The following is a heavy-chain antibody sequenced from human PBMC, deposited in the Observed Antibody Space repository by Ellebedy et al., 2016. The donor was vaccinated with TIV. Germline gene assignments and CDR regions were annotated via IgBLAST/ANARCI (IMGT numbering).Heavy chain of an antibody. V-gene: IGHV1-2*04. CDR1: GYTFTGYY. D-gene: IGHD3-22*01. J-gene: IGHJ4*02. CDR3: ARDFPYYYDSSGLDY. CDR2: INPNSGGT. Sequence: ASVKVSCKASGYTFTGYYMHWVRQAPGQGLEWMGWINPNSGGTNYAQKFQGWVTMTRDTSISTAYMELSRLRSDDTAVYYCARDFPYYYDSSGLDYWGQGTLVTVSS.